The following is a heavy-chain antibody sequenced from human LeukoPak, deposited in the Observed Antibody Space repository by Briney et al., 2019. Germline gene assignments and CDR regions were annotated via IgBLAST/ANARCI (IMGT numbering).Heavy chain of an antibody. CDR1: VFTLSNYA. J-gene: IGHJ4*02. V-gene: IGHV3-23*01. CDR2: SDNGGGT. D-gene: IGHD3-10*01. CDR3: AKDLYGPGTFFDY. Sequence: GGSLRLSCAASVFTLSNYAMSWVRQAPGKGLEWVSTSDNGGGTHYADSVKGRFTISRDNSQNSLYLQMNSLRSEDRAIYFCAKDLYGPGTFFDYWGQGTLVTVSS.